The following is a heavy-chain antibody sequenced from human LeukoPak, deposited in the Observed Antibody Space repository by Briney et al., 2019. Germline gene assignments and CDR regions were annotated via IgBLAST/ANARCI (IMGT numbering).Heavy chain of an antibody. D-gene: IGHD3-10*02. CDR2: ITSGSSYI. CDR3: AELGITMIGGV. CDR1: GFTFSSYN. J-gene: IGHJ6*04. Sequence: GGSLRLSCAASGFTFSSYNMNWVRQAPGQGLEWVSSITSGSSYIYYADSVKGRFTISRDNSKNTLYLQMNSLRAEDTAVYYCAELGITMIGGVWGKGTTVTISS. V-gene: IGHV3-21*01.